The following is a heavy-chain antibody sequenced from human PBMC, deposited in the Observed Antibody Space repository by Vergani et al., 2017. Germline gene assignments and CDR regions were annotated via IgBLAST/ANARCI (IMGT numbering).Heavy chain of an antibody. D-gene: IGHD3-16*01. V-gene: IGHV4-39*01. CDR2: IYNSGNG. J-gene: IGHJ2*01. Sequence: QMQLQESGPGLVKASETLSLTCTVSGDSIISRSYYWGWIRQPPGKGLEWIWGIYNSGNGDSSSSLKSRVTISADTSKNQFSLRLTSVTAADTAVYYCASGKYYSDSTSHFRGRYFDVWGRGTLVTVPS. CDR1: GDSIISRSYY. CDR3: ASGKYYSDSTSHFRGRYFDV.